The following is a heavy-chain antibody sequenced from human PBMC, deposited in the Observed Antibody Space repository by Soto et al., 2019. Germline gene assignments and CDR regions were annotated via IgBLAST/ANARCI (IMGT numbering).Heavy chain of an antibody. CDR2: IKHDGSEK. V-gene: IGHV3-7*01. D-gene: IGHD3-3*01. CDR3: ARVEGDDFWSGYRPYYFDY. J-gene: IGHJ4*02. CDR1: GFTFSSYW. Sequence: QAGGSLRLSCAASGFTFSSYWMSWVRHAPGKGLEWVANIKHDGSEKYYVDSVKGRFTISRDNAKNSLYLQMNSLRAEDTAVYYCARVEGDDFWSGYRPYYFDYWGQGTLVTVSS.